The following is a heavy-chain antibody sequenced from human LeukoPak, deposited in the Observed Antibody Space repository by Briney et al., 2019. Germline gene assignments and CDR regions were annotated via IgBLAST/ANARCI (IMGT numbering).Heavy chain of an antibody. J-gene: IGHJ3*02. V-gene: IGHV3-53*01. Sequence: GGSLRLSCAASGFTVSSNYMSWVRQAPGKGLEWVSVIYTGGSTYYADSVKGRFTISRDNSKNTLYLQMNSLRAEDTAVYYCAKATRDIVVVVAAIVNAFDIWGQGTMVTVSS. CDR1: GFTVSSNY. CDR2: IYTGGST. CDR3: AKATRDIVVVVAAIVNAFDI. D-gene: IGHD2-15*01.